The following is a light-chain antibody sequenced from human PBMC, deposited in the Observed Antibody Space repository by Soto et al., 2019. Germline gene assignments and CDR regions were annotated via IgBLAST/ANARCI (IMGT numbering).Light chain of an antibody. V-gene: IGKV3D-15*01. Sequence: EIVLTQSPGTLSLSPLEIAARSFMASQSLSSNLAWYQQKPGQAPRLLIHGASTRATGIPARFSGSGSGTEFTLTISSLQSEDFAVYYCQQYNNWLWTFGQGTKVDIK. CDR1: QSLSSN. J-gene: IGKJ1*01. CDR3: QQYNNWLWT. CDR2: GAS.